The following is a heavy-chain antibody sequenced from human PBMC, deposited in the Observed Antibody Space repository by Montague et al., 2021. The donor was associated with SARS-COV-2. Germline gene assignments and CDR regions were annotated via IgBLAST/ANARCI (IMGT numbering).Heavy chain of an antibody. CDR2: ISGSGANT. J-gene: IGHJ4*02. Sequence: SLRLSCAASGFTFSSYPVTWVRQAPGMGLEWVSIISGSGANTYYADSVKGRFTISRDNSKNTLYLQTNSLRAEDTAVYYCARGEGYCGGGRCYRHYDYWGQGTLVTVSS. CDR3: ARGEGYCGGGRCYRHYDY. CDR1: GFTFSSYP. D-gene: IGHD2-15*01. V-gene: IGHV3-23*01.